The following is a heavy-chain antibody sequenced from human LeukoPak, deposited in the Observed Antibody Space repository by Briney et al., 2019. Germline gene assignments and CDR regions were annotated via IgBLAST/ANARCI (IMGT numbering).Heavy chain of an antibody. V-gene: IGHV3-21*06. CDR3: ARVLQTGLAFAA. CDR2: LSGSGRLI. CDR1: GFSFSSGT. Sequence: GGSLRLSCAASGFSFSSGTMNWVRQAPGKALEWVSSLSGSGRLIWYAGSVKGRFTISRDNAANSLLLQMNSLRVQDTAVYYCARVLQTGLAFAAWGKGKGAAVSS. D-gene: IGHD1-1*01. J-gene: IGHJ3*01.